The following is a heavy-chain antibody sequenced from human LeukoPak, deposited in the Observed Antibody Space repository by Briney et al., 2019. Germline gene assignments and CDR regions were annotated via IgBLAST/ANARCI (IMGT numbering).Heavy chain of an antibody. D-gene: IGHD4-23*01. Sequence: GESLKISCKGSGYRFTSYWIGWVRQMPGKGLEWMGIIYPGDSDTRYSPSFQGQVTISADKSISTAYLQWSSLKASDTAIYYCARHLADYGGSLDYWGQGTLVTVSS. CDR2: IYPGDSDT. CDR1: GYRFTSYW. J-gene: IGHJ4*02. CDR3: ARHLADYGGSLDY. V-gene: IGHV5-51*01.